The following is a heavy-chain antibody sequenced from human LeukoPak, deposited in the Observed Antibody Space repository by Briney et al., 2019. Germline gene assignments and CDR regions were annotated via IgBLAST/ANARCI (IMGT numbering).Heavy chain of an antibody. CDR3: ARASLEWLYNYYYSMDV. CDR1: GGTFSSYA. J-gene: IGHJ6*02. CDR2: IIPIFGIA. V-gene: IGHV1-69*04. D-gene: IGHD3-3*01. Sequence: SVKGSCKASGGTFSSYALSWVRQAPGHEVVWMGRIIPIFGIAKYPQKFHGRVTLIADKSTSTAYMELSSLRSKDTAMYFYARASLEWLYNYYYSMDVWGQGTTVTVSS.